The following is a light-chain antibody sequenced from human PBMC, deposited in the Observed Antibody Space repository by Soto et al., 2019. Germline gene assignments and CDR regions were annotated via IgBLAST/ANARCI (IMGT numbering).Light chain of an antibody. J-gene: IGKJ4*01. V-gene: IGKV1-39*01. Sequence: DMEMTQSPSSLSASVGDRVTITCRASQSISNYLNWYQHKPGKVPMLPIYAASSLQSGVPTRFSGSGSGTDFTLTINSLPPEDFATYYCQQSYGTPLTFGGGTKIEIK. CDR3: QQSYGTPLT. CDR1: QSISNY. CDR2: AAS.